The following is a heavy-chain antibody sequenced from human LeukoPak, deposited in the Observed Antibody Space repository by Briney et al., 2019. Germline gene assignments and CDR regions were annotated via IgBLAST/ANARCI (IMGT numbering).Heavy chain of an antibody. CDR2: MNSDGSST. CDR1: GFTFSSYW. J-gene: IGHJ4*02. CDR3: ARGGRYGYGPLDY. V-gene: IGHV3-74*01. D-gene: IGHD5-18*01. Sequence: QAGGSLRLSCAASGFTFSSYWMHWVRQAPGKGLVWVSRMNSDGSSTNYADAVKGRFTISRDNAKNTLYLQMNSLRAEDTAVYYCARGGRYGYGPLDYWGQGTLVTVSS.